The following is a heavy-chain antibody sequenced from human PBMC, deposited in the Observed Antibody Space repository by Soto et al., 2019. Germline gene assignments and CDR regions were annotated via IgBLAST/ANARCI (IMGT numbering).Heavy chain of an antibody. CDR2: ISYDGSNK. CDR1: GFTFSSYA. Sequence: GGSLRLSCAASGFTFSSYAMHWVRQAPGKGLEWVAVISYDGSNKYYADSVKGRFTISRDNSKNTLYLQMNSLRAEDTAVYYCARDTAMVATYVRSLDYWGQGTLVTVSS. V-gene: IGHV3-30-3*01. D-gene: IGHD5-18*01. CDR3: ARDTAMVATYVRSLDY. J-gene: IGHJ4*02.